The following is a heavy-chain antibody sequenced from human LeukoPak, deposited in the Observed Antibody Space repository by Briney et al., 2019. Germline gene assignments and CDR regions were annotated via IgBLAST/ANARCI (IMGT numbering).Heavy chain of an antibody. V-gene: IGHV3-23*01. D-gene: IGHD1-26*01. CDR1: GFTFGDYA. CDR2: ISGSGGST. J-gene: IGHJ4*02. Sequence: PGGSLRLSCTASGFTFGDYAMNWVRQAPGKGLEWVSGISGSGGSTYYADSVKGRFTISRDNSKNTLYLQMNSLRAEDTAVYYCARDPKSVRGRVDYWGQGTLVTVSS. CDR3: ARDPKSVRGRVDY.